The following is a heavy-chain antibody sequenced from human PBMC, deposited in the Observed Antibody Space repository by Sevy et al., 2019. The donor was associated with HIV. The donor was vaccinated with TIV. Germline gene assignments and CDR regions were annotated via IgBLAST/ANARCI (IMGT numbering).Heavy chain of an antibody. CDR2: ISHSGST. CDR1: GYSISSGYY. CDR3: ARVWSGSTYYYYYGLDV. J-gene: IGHJ6*02. D-gene: IGHD1-26*01. Sequence: SETLSLTCVVSGYSISSGYYWGWIRQPPGKGLEWIGSISHSGSTYYNPSLKSRVTISVDTSKNQFSLKLSSVTAADTVEYYCARVWSGSTYYYYYGLDVWGQGTTVTVSS. V-gene: IGHV4-38-2*01.